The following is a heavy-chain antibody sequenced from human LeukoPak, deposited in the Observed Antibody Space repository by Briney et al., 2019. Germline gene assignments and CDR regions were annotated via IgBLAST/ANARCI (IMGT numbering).Heavy chain of an antibody. CDR1: GFTFSSYG. D-gene: IGHD6-13*01. Sequence: PGGSLRLSCAASGFTFSSYGMHWVRQAPGKGMEWVAFIRYDGSNKYYADSVKGRFTISRDNSKNTLYLQMNSLRAGDTAVYSCAKGSRIAAAGTVYFGYWGEGTLVTVSS. CDR2: IRYDGSNK. CDR3: AKGSRIAAAGTVYFGY. J-gene: IGHJ4*02. V-gene: IGHV3-30*02.